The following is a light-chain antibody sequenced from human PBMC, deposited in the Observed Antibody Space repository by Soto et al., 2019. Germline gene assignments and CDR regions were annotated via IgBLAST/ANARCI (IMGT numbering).Light chain of an antibody. CDR3: TSYVGSSIRV. Sequence: QSALTQPPSASGSPGQSVTISCTGTSSDVGAYKYVSWYQQYPGKAPKLMIYEVSKRPSGVPDRFSGSKSGNTASLTVSGLQAEDEADYYCTSYVGSSIRVFGGGTMLTVL. CDR2: EVS. V-gene: IGLV2-8*01. CDR1: SSDVGAYKY. J-gene: IGLJ3*02.